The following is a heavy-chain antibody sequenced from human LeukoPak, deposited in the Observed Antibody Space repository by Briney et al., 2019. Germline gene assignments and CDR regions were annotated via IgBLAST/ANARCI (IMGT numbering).Heavy chain of an antibody. CDR2: ISWNSGSI. J-gene: IGHJ4*02. Sequence: PGGCLRLSCAPSGFTFDDYAMHWVRQAAGKGVEWVSGISWNSGSIGYADSVKGRFTVSRDNAKNSLYLQMNCLRAEDTALYYCAKLEKGRNGYFDYWGQGTLVTVSS. CDR1: GFTFDDYA. D-gene: IGHD2-8*01. CDR3: AKLEKGRNGYFDY. V-gene: IGHV3-9*01.